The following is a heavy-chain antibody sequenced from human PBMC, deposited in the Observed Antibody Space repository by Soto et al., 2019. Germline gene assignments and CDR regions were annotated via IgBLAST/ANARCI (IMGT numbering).Heavy chain of an antibody. CDR3: ASDRGYCLSTSCYNDY. J-gene: IGHJ4*02. CDR2: IIPIFGTA. CDR1: GGTFSSYA. D-gene: IGHD2-2*01. V-gene: IGHV1-69*12. Sequence: HVQLVQSGAEVKKPGSSVKVSCKASGGTFSSYAISWVRQAPGQGLEWMGGIIPIFGTANYAQKFQGRVTITADESTSTAYRELSSLRSEDTAVYYCASDRGYCLSTSCYNDYWGQGTLVTVSS.